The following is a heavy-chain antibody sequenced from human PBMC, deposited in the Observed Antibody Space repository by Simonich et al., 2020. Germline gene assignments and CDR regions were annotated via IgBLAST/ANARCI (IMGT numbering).Heavy chain of an antibody. CDR3: ARHRLVDGTTGTTGVDYYYGMDV. CDR1: GGYFSGYY. D-gene: IGHD1-1*01. CDR2: IKQSGST. Sequence: QVQLQQWGAGLLKPSETLSLTCAVYGGYFSGYYWRWIHHPAGKGLEGIGEIKQSGSTNYNPSLKRLRTITVDTSKNQFYLKLSSGTAADTAVYYGARHRLVDGTTGTTGVDYYYGMDVWGQGTTVTVSS. J-gene: IGHJ6*02. V-gene: IGHV4-34*01.